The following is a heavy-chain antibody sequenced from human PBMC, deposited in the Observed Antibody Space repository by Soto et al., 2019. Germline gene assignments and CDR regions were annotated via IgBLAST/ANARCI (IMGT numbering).Heavy chain of an antibody. D-gene: IGHD2-15*01. V-gene: IGHV3-30-3*01. Sequence: GGALRLSRAASGFTFRKHAIHWGRQAPGKGVEGLALLAYDGSNAFYRDSVKGRFTISRDNSKNTLYLHMNSLRSEDTGVYYCARGDREDILVVVGARPGEYGIDIWGQGTTVTVSS. J-gene: IGHJ6*02. CDR1: GFTFRKHA. CDR3: ARGDREDILVVVGARPGEYGIDI. CDR2: LAYDGSNA.